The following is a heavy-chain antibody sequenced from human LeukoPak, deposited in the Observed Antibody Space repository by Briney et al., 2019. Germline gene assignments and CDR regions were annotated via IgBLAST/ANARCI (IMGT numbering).Heavy chain of an antibody. D-gene: IGHD2/OR15-2a*01. CDR2: ISGGGDST. V-gene: IGHV3-23*01. J-gene: IGHJ6*03. CDR3: AKDLSSYYYYYYMDV. Sequence: GGSLRLSCAASGFTFSSYAMSWVRQAPGKGLEWVSAISGGGDSTYYTDSVKGRFTISRDNSKNTLYLQMNTLRAEDTAVYYCAKDLSSYYYYYYMDVWGKGTTVTVSS. CDR1: GFTFSSYA.